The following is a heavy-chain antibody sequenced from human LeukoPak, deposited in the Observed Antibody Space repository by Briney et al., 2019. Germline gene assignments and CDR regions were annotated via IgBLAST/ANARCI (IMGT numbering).Heavy chain of an antibody. D-gene: IGHD2-2*01. CDR2: IWYDGSNK. J-gene: IGHJ6*02. CDR1: GFTFSSYG. Sequence: GGSLRLSCAASGFTFSSYGMHWVRQAPGKGLEWVAVIWYDGSNKYYADSVKGRFTISGDNSKNTLYLQMNSLRAEDTAVYYCARDEKDIVVVPAARDYYYGMDVWGQGTTVTVSS. V-gene: IGHV3-33*01. CDR3: ARDEKDIVVVPAARDYYYGMDV.